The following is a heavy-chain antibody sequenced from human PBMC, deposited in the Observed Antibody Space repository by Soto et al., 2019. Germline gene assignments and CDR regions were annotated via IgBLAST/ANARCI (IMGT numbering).Heavy chain of an antibody. CDR2: VSGGGGST. D-gene: IGHD3-9*01. CDR3: AKTESFNGYYNAFDS. J-gene: IGHJ4*02. V-gene: IGHV3-23*01. Sequence: GGSLRLSCAASGFTFSSYWMSWVRQAPGKGLEWVSTVSGGGGSTYYADSVKGRFTISRDNSGNTVYLQMNSLNAGDTALYYCAKTESFNGYYNAFDSWGQGTRVTVSS. CDR1: GFTFSSYW.